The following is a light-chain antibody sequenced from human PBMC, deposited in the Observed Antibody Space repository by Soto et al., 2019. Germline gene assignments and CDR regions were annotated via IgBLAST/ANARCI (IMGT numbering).Light chain of an antibody. CDR2: DAS. CDR3: QQYHNWPPFT. V-gene: IGKV3-15*01. CDR1: QSVTNN. Sequence: EIEMTQSPATLSVSPGERSTLSCRASQSVTNNLGWYQQKPGQAPRLLIYDASTRATGIPARFSGSGSGTEFTLTISNLQSEDFAIYYCQQYHNWPPFTFGQGTKVDIK. J-gene: IGKJ2*01.